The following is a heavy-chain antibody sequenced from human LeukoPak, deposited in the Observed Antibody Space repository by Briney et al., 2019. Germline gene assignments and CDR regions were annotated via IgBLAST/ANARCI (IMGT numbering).Heavy chain of an antibody. CDR2: IDPSDSYT. Sequence: GESLKISCKGSGYSFTSYWISWVHQMPGKGLEWMGRIDPSDSYTNYSPSFQGHVTISADKSISTAYLQWSSLKASDTAMYYCARGSYSSSVRGNWFDPWGQGTLVTVSS. CDR3: ARGSYSSSVRGNWFDP. D-gene: IGHD6-13*01. V-gene: IGHV5-10-1*01. CDR1: GYSFTSYW. J-gene: IGHJ5*02.